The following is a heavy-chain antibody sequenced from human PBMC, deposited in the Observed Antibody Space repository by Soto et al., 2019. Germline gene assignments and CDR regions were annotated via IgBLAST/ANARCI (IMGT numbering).Heavy chain of an antibody. Sequence: SETLSLTCGVSDYSISSGYYWGWIRQPPGKGLEWIGNIYHSGSTHYNPALKSRVTISVDTSKNQFSLKLKSVTAADTAVYYCTRRGSSGTPVDYWGQGTLVTAPQ. J-gene: IGHJ4*02. CDR2: IYHSGST. CDR3: TRRGSSGTPVDY. D-gene: IGHD1-26*01. CDR1: DYSISSGYY. V-gene: IGHV4-38-2*01.